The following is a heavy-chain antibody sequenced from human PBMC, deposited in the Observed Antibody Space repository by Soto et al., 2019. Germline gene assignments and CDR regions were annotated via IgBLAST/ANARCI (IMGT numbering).Heavy chain of an antibody. V-gene: IGHV3-23*01. Sequence: GGSLRLSCAASGFTFSSYGMSWVRQAPGKGLEWVSAISGSGGSTYYADSVKGRFTISRDNSKNTLYLQMNSLRAEDTAVYHCAKVYGGVDDAFDIWGQGTMVTVSS. J-gene: IGHJ3*02. CDR2: ISGSGGST. CDR1: GFTFSSYG. CDR3: AKVYGGVDDAFDI. D-gene: IGHD3-10*01.